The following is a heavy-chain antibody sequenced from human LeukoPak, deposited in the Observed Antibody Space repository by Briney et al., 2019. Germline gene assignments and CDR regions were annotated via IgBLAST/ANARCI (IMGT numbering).Heavy chain of an antibody. CDR1: GYTFTGYY. J-gene: IGHJ6*03. CDR3: AREVVRYYYYMDV. V-gene: IGHV1-2*02. Sequence: ASVKVSCKASGYTFTGYYMHWVRQAPGQGLEWMGWINPNSGGTNYAQKFQGRVTMTRDTSISTAYMELRSLRSDDTAVYYCAREVVRYYYYMDVWGKGTTVTVSS. D-gene: IGHD3-22*01. CDR2: INPNSGGT.